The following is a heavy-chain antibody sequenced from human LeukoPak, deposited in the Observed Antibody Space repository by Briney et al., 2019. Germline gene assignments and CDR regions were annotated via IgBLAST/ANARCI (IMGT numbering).Heavy chain of an antibody. CDR3: ARGGLVVAHFDP. V-gene: IGHV4-59*01. CDR2: IYYSGST. D-gene: IGHD2-2*01. CDR1: GGSISSYY. J-gene: IGHJ5*02. Sequence: SETLSPTCTVSGGSISSYYWSWIRQPPGKGLEWIGYIYYSGSTNYNPSLKSRVTISVDTSKNQFSLKLSSVTAADTAVYYCARGGLVVAHFDPWGQGTLVTVSS.